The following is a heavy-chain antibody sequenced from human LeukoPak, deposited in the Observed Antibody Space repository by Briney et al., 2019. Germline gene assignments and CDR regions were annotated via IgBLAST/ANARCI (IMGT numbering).Heavy chain of an antibody. D-gene: IGHD3-22*01. CDR1: GFSISSYA. Sequence: PGGSLRLSCTASGFSISSYAMNWVRQAPGKGLEWVSHIGSRTTTTYYADSVKGRFTITGDNAKNSLYLQVNSLRDEDTAVYYCARKPNYYRSYNYGLDVWGQGTTVTVSS. CDR2: IGSRTTTT. J-gene: IGHJ6*02. V-gene: IGHV3-48*02. CDR3: ARKPNYYRSYNYGLDV.